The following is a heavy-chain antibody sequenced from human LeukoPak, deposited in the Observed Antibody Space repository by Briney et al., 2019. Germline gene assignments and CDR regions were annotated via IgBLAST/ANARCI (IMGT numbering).Heavy chain of an antibody. CDR1: GGSFSGYY. V-gene: IGHV4-34*01. Sequence: SETLSLTCAVYGGSFSGYYWSWIRQPPGKGLEWIGEINHSGSTNYNPSLKSRVTISVDTSKNQFSLKLSSVTAADAAVYYCARDLAYITGTTRIAAQTNWFDPWGQGTLVTVSS. CDR2: INHSGST. CDR3: ARDLAYITGTTRIAAQTNWFDP. D-gene: IGHD1-7*01. J-gene: IGHJ5*02.